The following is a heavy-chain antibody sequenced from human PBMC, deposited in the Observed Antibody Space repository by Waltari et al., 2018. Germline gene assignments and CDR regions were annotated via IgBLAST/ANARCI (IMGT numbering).Heavy chain of an antibody. CDR1: GFTFSSYA. Sequence: QVQLVESGGGVVQPGRSLRLSCAASGFTFSSYAMHWVRQAPGKGLEWVAVISYDGSNKYYADSVKGRFTISRDNSKNTLYLQMNSLRAEDTAVYYCALRRYSSSWDYWGQGTLVTVSS. CDR3: ALRRYSSSWDY. CDR2: ISYDGSNK. V-gene: IGHV3-30-3*01. D-gene: IGHD6-13*01. J-gene: IGHJ4*02.